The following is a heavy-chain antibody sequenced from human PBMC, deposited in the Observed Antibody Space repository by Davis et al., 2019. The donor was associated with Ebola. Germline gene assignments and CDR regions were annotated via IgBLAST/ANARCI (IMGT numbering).Heavy chain of an antibody. J-gene: IGHJ4*02. CDR1: GLTISSFS. Sequence: GESLKISCVASGLTISSFSMNWVRQASGKGLEWVASIGSGSSNIYYADSVKGRFTISRDDAKNSLYLQMNSLRADDTAMYYCLGRSFDYWGQGTLVTASS. CDR3: LGRSFDY. CDR2: IGSGSSNI. V-gene: IGHV3-21*01.